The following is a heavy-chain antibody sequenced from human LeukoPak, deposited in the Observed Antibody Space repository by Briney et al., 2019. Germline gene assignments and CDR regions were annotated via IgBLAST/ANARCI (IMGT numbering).Heavy chain of an antibody. D-gene: IGHD6-19*01. CDR3: ARDGWGSRDY. J-gene: IGHJ4*02. CDR2: ISSSSSYI. V-gene: IGHV3-21*01. Sequence: GSLRLSCAASGFTFSSYSMNWVRQAPGKGLEWVSSISSSSSYIYYADPVKGRFTISRDNAKNSLYLQMNSLRAEDTAVYYCARDGWGSRDYWGQGTLVTVSS. CDR1: GFTFSSYS.